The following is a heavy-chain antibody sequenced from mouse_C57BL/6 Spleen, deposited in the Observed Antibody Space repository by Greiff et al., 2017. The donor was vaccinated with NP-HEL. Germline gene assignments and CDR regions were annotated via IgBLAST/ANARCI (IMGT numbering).Heavy chain of an antibody. V-gene: IGHV1-53*01. Sequence: QVQLKQPGTELVKPGASVKLSCKASGYTFTSYWMHWVKQRPGQGLEWIGNINPSNGGTNYNEKFKSKATLTVDKSSSTAYMQLSSLTSEDSAVYYCARWSYGSRRYFDVWGTGTTVTVSS. CDR2: INPSNGGT. D-gene: IGHD1-1*01. J-gene: IGHJ1*03. CDR3: ARWSYGSRRYFDV. CDR1: GYTFTSYW.